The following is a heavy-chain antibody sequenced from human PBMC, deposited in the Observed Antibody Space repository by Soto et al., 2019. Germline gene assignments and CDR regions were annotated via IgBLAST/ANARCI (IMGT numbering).Heavy chain of an antibody. D-gene: IGHD3-22*01. J-gene: IGHJ4*02. CDR2: IIPIFGTA. Sequence: QVQLVQSGAEVKKPGSSVKVSCKASGGTFSSYAISWVRQAPGQGLEWMGGIIPIFGTANYAQKFQGRVTITADKSTSTAYMELSSLRSEDTAVDYCARGVPDYYDSSGYYYVGWGQGTLVTVSS. V-gene: IGHV1-69*06. CDR1: GGTFSSYA. CDR3: ARGVPDYYDSSGYYYVG.